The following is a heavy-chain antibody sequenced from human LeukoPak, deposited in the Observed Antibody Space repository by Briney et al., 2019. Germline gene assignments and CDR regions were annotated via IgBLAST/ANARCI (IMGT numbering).Heavy chain of an antibody. CDR2: ISSSGSTI. CDR1: GFTFSSYE. CDR3: ARDSSTIFDY. V-gene: IGHV3-48*03. Sequence: QPRGSLRLSCAASGFTFSSYEMNWVRQAPGKGLEWVSYISSSGSTIYYADSVKGRFTTSRDNAKNSVYLQMNSLRAEDTAVYYCARDSSTIFDYWGQGTLVTVSS. J-gene: IGHJ4*02. D-gene: IGHD2-2*01.